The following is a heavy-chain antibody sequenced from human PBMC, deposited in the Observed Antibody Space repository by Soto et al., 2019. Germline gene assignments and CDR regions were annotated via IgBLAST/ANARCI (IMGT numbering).Heavy chain of an antibody. CDR1: GGSISSYY. V-gene: IGHV4-59*01. J-gene: IGHJ5*02. Sequence: SETLSLTCTVSGGSISSYYWSWIRQPPGKGLEWIGYIYYSGSTNYSPSLKSRVTISVDTSKNQFSLKLSSVTAADTAVYYCARYPSGGSSSITKPASAFWYDLSGQGTLVTVSS. D-gene: IGHD3-10*01. CDR3: ARYPSGGSSSITKPASAFWYDL. CDR2: IYYSGST.